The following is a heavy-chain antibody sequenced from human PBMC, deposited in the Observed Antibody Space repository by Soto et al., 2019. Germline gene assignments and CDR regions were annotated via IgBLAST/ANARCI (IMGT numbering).Heavy chain of an antibody. J-gene: IGHJ5*02. CDR1: GGSFSGYY. V-gene: IGHV4-34*01. Sequence: PSETLSLTCAVYGGSFSGYYWSWIRQPPGKGLEWIGEINHSGSTNYNPSLKSRVTISVDTSKNQFSLKLSSVTAADTAVYYCARDPHDFWTSYWFDRWGQGTLVTVSS. CDR2: INHSGST. D-gene: IGHD3-3*01. CDR3: ARDPHDFWTSYWFDR.